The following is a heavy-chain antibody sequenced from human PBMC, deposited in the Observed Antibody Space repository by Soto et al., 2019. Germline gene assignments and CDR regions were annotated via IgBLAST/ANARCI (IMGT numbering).Heavy chain of an antibody. Sequence: GGSLRLSCAASGFTVSSNYMSWVHQAPGKGLEWVSVIYSGGSTYYADSVKGRFTISRDNSKNTLYLQMNSLRAEDTAVYYCARKGQDYYYYYMDVWGKGTTVTVSS. J-gene: IGHJ6*03. CDR3: ARKGQDYYYYYMDV. CDR1: GFTVSSNY. CDR2: IYSGGST. V-gene: IGHV3-66*01.